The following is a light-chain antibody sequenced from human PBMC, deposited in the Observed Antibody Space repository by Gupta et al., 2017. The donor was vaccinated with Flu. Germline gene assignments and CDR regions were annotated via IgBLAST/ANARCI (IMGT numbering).Light chain of an antibody. V-gene: IGLV5-45*02. CDR3: MIWHSSAFV. CDR2: YKSDSDK. J-gene: IGLJ2*01. Sequence: QAVLTQPSSLSASPGASASLTCTLRRGINVGTYRIYWYQQKPGSPPQYLLRYKSDSDKQQGSGVPSRFSGSKDASANAGILLISGLQSEDEADYYCMIWHSSAFVFGGGTKLTVL. CDR1: RGINVGTYR.